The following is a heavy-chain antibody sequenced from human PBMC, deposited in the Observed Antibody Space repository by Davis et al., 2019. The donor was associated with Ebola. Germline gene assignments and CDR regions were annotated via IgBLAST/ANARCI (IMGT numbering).Heavy chain of an antibody. Sequence: SETLSLTCAVYGGSFSGYYWSWIRQPPGKGLEWMGEVNHSGGANYNPSLKSRVTISADTSKNQFSLKLNSVTAADTAVYYCASRDFWRNGDYWGQGTLVTVSS. CDR1: GGSFSGYY. V-gene: IGHV4-34*01. CDR2: VNHSGGA. CDR3: ASRDFWRNGDY. J-gene: IGHJ4*02. D-gene: IGHD3-3*01.